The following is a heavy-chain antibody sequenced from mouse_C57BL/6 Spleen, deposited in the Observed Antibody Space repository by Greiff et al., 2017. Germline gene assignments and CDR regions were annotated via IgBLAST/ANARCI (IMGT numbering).Heavy chain of an antibody. J-gene: IGHJ3*01. CDR2: INPSTGGT. Sequence: VQLKESGPELVKPGASVKISCKASGYSFTGYYMNWVKQSPEKSLEWIGEINPSTGGTTYNQKFKAKATLTVDESSSTAYMQLRSLTSEDSAVYYCASYEYDQAWFAYWGQGTLVTVSA. CDR3: ASYEYDQAWFAY. D-gene: IGHD2-4*01. V-gene: IGHV1-42*01. CDR1: GYSFTGYY.